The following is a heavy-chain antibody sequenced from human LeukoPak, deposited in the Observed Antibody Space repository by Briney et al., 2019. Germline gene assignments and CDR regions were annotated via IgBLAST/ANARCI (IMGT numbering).Heavy chain of an antibody. CDR1: GYTFTGYY. D-gene: IGHD3-10*01. CDR3: ATYQYDSGTYRDY. Sequence: ASVKVSCKASGYTFTGYYIHWVRQAPGQGLEWMGWINPNSGGTNYAQKFQGRVTMTRDTSISTAYMELSRLRSDDTAVYYCATYQYDSGTYRDYWGQGTLVTVSS. V-gene: IGHV1-2*02. J-gene: IGHJ4*02. CDR2: INPNSGGT.